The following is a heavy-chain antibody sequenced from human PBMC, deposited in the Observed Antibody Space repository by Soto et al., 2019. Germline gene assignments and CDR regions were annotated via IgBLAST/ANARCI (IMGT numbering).Heavy chain of an antibody. CDR1: GYTFTSYY. Sequence: DSVKVSCKASGYTFTSYYMHLVRQAPGQGLEWMGIINPSGGSTSYAQKFQGRVTMTRDTSTSTVYMELSSLRSADTAVYYCARDSGPRYSVWVTLRHYGMDVWAQGTTVTVS. CDR3: ARDSGPRYSVWVTLRHYGMDV. J-gene: IGHJ6*02. V-gene: IGHV1-46*01. D-gene: IGHD3-9*01. CDR2: INPSGGST.